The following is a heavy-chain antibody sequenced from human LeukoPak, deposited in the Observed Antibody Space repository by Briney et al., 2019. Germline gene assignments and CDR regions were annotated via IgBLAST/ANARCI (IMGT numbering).Heavy chain of an antibody. CDR1: GFIFRSYE. CDR2: ISSSGSTI. CDR3: ARVLHKRNYDSTTYYGY. V-gene: IGHV3-48*03. J-gene: IGHJ4*02. D-gene: IGHD3-22*01. Sequence: GGSLRLSCAASGFIFRSYEMNWVRQAPGKGLEWVSYISSSGSTIYYADSVKGRFTISRDNAKNSLYLQMNSLRAEDTAVYYCARVLHKRNYDSTTYYGYWGQGTLVTVSS.